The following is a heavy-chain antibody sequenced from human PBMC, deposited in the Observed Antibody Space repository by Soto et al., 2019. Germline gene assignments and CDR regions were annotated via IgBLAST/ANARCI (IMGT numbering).Heavy chain of an antibody. V-gene: IGHV2-5*01. Sequence: QITLRESGPALVKPTQTLTLTCTYSGFSLSTSGEAVGCIRQPPGKGREWLALIYWHGIERYSPSLKNRLSITKDTSKSDVVLTMTNMDPVDTATYYCAHGDPLDFHYWVQGTMVTFSS. CDR3: AHGDPLDFHY. CDR2: IYWHGIE. CDR1: GFSLSTSGEA. D-gene: IGHD3-10*01. J-gene: IGHJ4*02.